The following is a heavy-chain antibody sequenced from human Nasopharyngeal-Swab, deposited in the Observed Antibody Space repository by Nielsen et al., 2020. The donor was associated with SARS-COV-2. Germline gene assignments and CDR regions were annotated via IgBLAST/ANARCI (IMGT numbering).Heavy chain of an antibody. V-gene: IGHV1-46*01. J-gene: IGHJ4*02. Sequence: ASVKVSCKASGYTFTRYYIHWARQAPGQGLEWMGIINPSGGSTSYAQKFQGRVTMTRDTSTSTVYMELSSLRSEDTAVYYCARDQAARLSHAGYWGQGTLVTVSS. CDR2: INPSGGST. D-gene: IGHD6-6*01. CDR3: ARDQAARLSHAGY. CDR1: GYTFTRYY.